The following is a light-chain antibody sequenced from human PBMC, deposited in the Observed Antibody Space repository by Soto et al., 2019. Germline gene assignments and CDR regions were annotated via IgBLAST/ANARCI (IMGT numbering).Light chain of an antibody. Sequence: GDGVTITCRACQRISRWLAWYQQKPGKAPKLLIYDASSLESGVPSRFSGSGSGTEFTLTISSLQPDDFATYYCQQYNNWSGLTFGGGTKVEI. V-gene: IGKV1-5*01. CDR2: DAS. CDR1: QRISRW. CDR3: QQYNNWSGLT. J-gene: IGKJ4*01.